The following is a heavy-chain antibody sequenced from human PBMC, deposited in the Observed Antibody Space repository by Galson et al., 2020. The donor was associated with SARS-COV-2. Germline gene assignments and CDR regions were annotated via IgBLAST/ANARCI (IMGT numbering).Heavy chain of an antibody. CDR2: ISGSGDTT. CDR1: GFTFSSYA. CDR3: AKRLYSSSQSETRGMDV. J-gene: IGHJ6*02. V-gene: IGHV3-23*01. Sequence: GESLKISCAASGFTFSSYAMNWVRQAPGEGLEWVSAISGSGDTTHYADSVKGRFTISRDNSKNTLYMQMNSVRAEDTAVYYCAKRLYSSSQSETRGMDVWAKGPRSPSP. D-gene: IGHD6-13*01.